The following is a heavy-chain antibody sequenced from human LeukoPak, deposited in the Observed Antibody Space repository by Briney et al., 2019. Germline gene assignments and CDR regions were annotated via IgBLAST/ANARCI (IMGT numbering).Heavy chain of an antibody. V-gene: IGHV4-39*07. CDR1: GGSISSSSYY. CDR3: ARGPYSLDY. D-gene: IGHD2-21*01. CDR2: IYHSGST. J-gene: IGHJ4*02. Sequence: SETLSLTCTVSGGSISSSSYYWGWIRQPPGKGLEWIGSIYHSGSTNYNPSLKSRVTISVDKSKNQISLNLSSVTAADTALYYCARGPYSLDYWGQGTLVTVSS.